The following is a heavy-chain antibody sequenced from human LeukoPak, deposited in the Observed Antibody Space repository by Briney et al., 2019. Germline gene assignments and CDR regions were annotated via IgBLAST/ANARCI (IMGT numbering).Heavy chain of an antibody. CDR3: ARLSIAGRFDY. Sequence: SETLSLTCTVSGGSISSYYWSRIRQPPGKGLEWIGYIYTSGSTNYNPSLKSRVTISVDTSKNQFSLKLSSVTAADTAVYYCARLSIAGRFDYWGQGTLVTVSS. J-gene: IGHJ4*02. V-gene: IGHV4-4*09. D-gene: IGHD1-26*01. CDR2: IYTSGST. CDR1: GGSISSYY.